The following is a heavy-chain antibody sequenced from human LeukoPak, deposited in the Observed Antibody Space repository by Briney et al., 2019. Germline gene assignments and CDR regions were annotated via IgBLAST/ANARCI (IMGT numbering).Heavy chain of an antibody. CDR1: GRSLSSSSYY. Sequence: PSQTLSLTCTVSGRSLSSSSYYWGWIRQPPGRGLEWVGRIYYSGSTYYNPSLKSRVTISVDTSKNQFSLKLSSVTAADTAVYYCARHLNAYGDYRLWAFDIWGQGTMVTVSS. V-gene: IGHV4-39*01. CDR2: IYYSGST. CDR3: ARHLNAYGDYRLWAFDI. J-gene: IGHJ3*02. D-gene: IGHD4-17*01.